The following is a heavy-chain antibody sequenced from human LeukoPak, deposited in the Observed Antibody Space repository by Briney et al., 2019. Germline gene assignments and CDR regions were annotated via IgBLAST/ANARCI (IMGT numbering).Heavy chain of an antibody. V-gene: IGHV1-2*02. J-gene: IGHJ4*02. CDR3: ATRVGYCSSTSCWAISLDY. CDR2: INPNSGGT. Sequence: ASVKVSCKASGYTFTGYYMHWVRQAPGQGLEWMGWINPNSGGTNYAQKFQGRVTMTRDTSISTAYMGLSRLRSDDTAVYYCATRVGYCSSTSCWAISLDYWGQGTLVTVSS. D-gene: IGHD2-2*01. CDR1: GYTFTGYY.